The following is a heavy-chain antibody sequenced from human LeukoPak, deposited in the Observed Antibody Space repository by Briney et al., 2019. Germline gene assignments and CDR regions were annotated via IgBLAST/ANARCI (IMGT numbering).Heavy chain of an antibody. D-gene: IGHD6-13*01. CDR3: TTDHDTSSWTFIY. V-gene: IGHV3-15*01. CDR2: IKSKCDDGTA. CDR1: GLSFSKAW. Sequence: MTGGSLRLSCAASGLSFSKAWMSWVRQAPGKGLEWVGRIKSKCDDGTAVYTAPVEGRFNISRDDSKDTLYLQMNSLKTEDTAVYYYTTDHDTSSWTFIYWGQGTLVTVSS. J-gene: IGHJ4*02.